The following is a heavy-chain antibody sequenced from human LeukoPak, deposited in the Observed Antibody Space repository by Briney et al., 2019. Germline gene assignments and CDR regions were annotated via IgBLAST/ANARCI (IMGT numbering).Heavy chain of an antibody. CDR3: ARGGTPAVGTYYYYDGMDV. V-gene: IGHV1-69*06. CDR2: IIPIFGTA. J-gene: IGHJ6*02. D-gene: IGHD1-26*01. CDR1: GYTFTSYG. Sequence: GASVKVSCKASGYTFTSYGITWVRQAPGQGLEWMGGIIPIFGTANYAQKFQGRVTITADKSTSTTYMELSSLRSEDTAVYYCARGGTPAVGTYYYYDGMDVWGQGTTVTVS.